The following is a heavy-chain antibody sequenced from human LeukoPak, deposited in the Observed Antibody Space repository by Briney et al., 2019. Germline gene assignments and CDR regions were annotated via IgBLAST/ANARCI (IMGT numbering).Heavy chain of an antibody. J-gene: IGHJ3*02. Sequence: GGSLRLSCAASGFTFRRYGMHWVRQAPGKGLEWVAVIWYDGSNKYYADSVKGRFTISRDNSKNTLYLQMDSLRAEDTAVYYCARGPRCSGGSCYGDDAFDIWGQGTMVTVSS. CDR3: ARGPRCSGGSCYGDDAFDI. D-gene: IGHD2-15*01. CDR2: IWYDGSNK. V-gene: IGHV3-33*01. CDR1: GFTFRRYG.